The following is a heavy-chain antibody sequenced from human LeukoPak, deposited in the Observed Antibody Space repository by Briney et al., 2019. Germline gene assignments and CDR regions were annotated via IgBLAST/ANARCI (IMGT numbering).Heavy chain of an antibody. V-gene: IGHV1-2*02. J-gene: IGHJ4*02. CDR1: GYTFTGYY. D-gene: IGHD2-2*01. CDR3: ARGRGSTSSNFDY. Sequence: ASVKVSCKASGYTFTGYYMHWVRQAPGQGLEWMGWINPNNGGTNYAQKFQGRVTMTRGTPISTAYMELSRLTSDDTAVYHCARGRGSTSSNFDYWGQGTLVTVSS. CDR2: INPNNGGT.